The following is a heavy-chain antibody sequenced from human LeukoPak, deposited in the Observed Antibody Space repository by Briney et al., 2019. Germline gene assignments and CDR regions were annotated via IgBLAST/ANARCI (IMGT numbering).Heavy chain of an antibody. J-gene: IGHJ4*02. CDR2: ISGSGGST. D-gene: IGHD5-18*01. Sequence: ETLSLTCTVSGDSISSGDYYWSWVRQAPGKGLEWVSAISGSGGSTYYADSVKGRFTISRDNSKNTLYLQMNSLRAEDTAVYYCAKEYGYTYGEFDYWGQGTLVTVSS. CDR1: GDSISSGDYY. V-gene: IGHV3-23*01. CDR3: AKEYGYTYGEFDY.